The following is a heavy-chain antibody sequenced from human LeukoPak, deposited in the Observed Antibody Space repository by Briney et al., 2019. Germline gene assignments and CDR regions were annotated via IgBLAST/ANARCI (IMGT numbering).Heavy chain of an antibody. CDR1: GFTFNTYA. V-gene: IGHV3-23*01. D-gene: IGHD6-13*01. CDR3: AKARAGDITAAFNY. Sequence: PGGSLKLSCAASGFTFNTYAMSWVRQAPGKGLEWVSGITSGANTYYADSVKGRFTISRDNSENTLNLQMNSLRAEDTAIYYCAKARAGDITAAFNYWGQGTLATVSS. CDR2: ITSGANT. J-gene: IGHJ4*02.